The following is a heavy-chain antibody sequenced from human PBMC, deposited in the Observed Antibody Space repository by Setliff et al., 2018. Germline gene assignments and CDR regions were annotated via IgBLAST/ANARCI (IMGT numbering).Heavy chain of an antibody. Sequence: SETLSLTCTVSGDSITSGSVFWSWIRQPAGKGLEWIGRIFPTGTTNYNPDLKSRVTMSVDTSKKRFSLMLRSVTAADTAIYYCARYNSSAACFDLWGQGALVTVSS. CDR2: IFPTGTT. CDR1: GDSITSGSVF. CDR3: ARYNSSAACFDL. V-gene: IGHV4-61*02. D-gene: IGHD1-20*01. J-gene: IGHJ5*02.